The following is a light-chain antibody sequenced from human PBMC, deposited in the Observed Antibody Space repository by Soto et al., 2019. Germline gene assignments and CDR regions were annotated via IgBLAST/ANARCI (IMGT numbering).Light chain of an antibody. CDR3: QQSYRTPRT. CDR2: AAS. J-gene: IGKJ1*01. V-gene: IGKV1-39*01. CDR1: QSISNY. Sequence: DIQMNQSPSSLSASVGDRVTITCRASQSISNYLNWYQQKPGKAPKLLMYAASSLQSGVPSRFGGSGSGTDFTLTISSLQPEDFATYYCQQSYRTPRTFGQGTKVEIK.